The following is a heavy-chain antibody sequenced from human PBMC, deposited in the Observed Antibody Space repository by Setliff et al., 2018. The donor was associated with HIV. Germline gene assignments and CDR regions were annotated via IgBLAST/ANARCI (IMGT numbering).Heavy chain of an antibody. Sequence: ASVKVSCKASGYTFTGYYMHWVRQAPGQGLEWMGRINPNSGGTNYAQKFQGRVTMTTDTSINTAYMELRGLRSDDTAVYYCARQLSNSLESWGQGTLVTSPQ. V-gene: IGHV1-2*06. CDR1: GYTFTGYY. D-gene: IGHD7-27*01. CDR2: INPNSGGT. J-gene: IGHJ4*02. CDR3: ARQLSNSLES.